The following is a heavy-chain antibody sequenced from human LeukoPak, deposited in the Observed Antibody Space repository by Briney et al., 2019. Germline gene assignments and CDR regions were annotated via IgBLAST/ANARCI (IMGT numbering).Heavy chain of an antibody. CDR2: ISSSSSYI. Sequence: GGSLRLSCAASGFTFSSYSMNWVRQAPGKGPEWVSSISSSSSYIYYADSVKGRFTISRDNAKNSLYLQMNSLRAEDTAVYYCARIGLIRFLEWYPSHDAFDIWGQGTMVTVSS. V-gene: IGHV3-21*01. J-gene: IGHJ3*02. CDR3: ARIGLIRFLEWYPSHDAFDI. CDR1: GFTFSSYS. D-gene: IGHD3-3*01.